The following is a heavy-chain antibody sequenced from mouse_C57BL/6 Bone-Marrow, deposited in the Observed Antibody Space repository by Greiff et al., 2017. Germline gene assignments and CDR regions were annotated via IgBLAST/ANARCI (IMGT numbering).Heavy chain of an antibody. CDR1: GFTFSSYA. V-gene: IGHV5-4*01. J-gene: IGHJ1*03. CDR3: ARDPQYYGSSPWYCDV. Sequence: EVQGVESGGGLVKPGGSLKLSCAASGFTFSSYAMSWVRQTPEKRLEWVATISDGGSYTYYPDNVKGRFTISRDNAKNNLYLQMSHLKSEDTAMYYCARDPQYYGSSPWYCDVWGTGTTVTVSS. CDR2: ISDGGSYT. D-gene: IGHD1-1*01.